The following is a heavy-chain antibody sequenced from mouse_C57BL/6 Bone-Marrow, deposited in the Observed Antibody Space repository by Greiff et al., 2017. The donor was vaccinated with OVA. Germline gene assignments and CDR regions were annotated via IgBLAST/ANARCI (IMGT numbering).Heavy chain of an antibody. J-gene: IGHJ2*01. CDR1: GYTFTSYW. Sequence: VHLVESGAELAKPGASVKLSCKASGYTFTSYWMHWVKQRPGQGLEWIGYINPSSGYTKYNQKFKDKATLTADKSSSTAYMQLSSLTYEDSAVYYCANLYYGYDVLDYWGQGTTLTVSS. CDR3: ANLYYGYDVLDY. V-gene: IGHV1-7*01. CDR2: INPSSGYT. D-gene: IGHD2-2*01.